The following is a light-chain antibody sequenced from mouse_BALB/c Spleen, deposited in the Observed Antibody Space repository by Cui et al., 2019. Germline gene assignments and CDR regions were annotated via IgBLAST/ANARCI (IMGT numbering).Light chain of an antibody. CDR3: QHFWSTPYT. CDR2: NAK. J-gene: IGKJ2*01. Sequence: DIQMTQSPASLPASVGETVTITCRASGNINNYLAWYQQKQGKSPQLLVYNAKTLADGVPSRFSGSGSGTQYSLKINSLQPEDFGSYYCQHFWSTPYTFGGGTKLEIK. CDR1: GNINNY. V-gene: IGKV12-41*01.